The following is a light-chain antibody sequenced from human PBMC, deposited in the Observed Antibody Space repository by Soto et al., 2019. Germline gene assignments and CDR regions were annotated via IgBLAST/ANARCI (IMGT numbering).Light chain of an antibody. CDR1: SSDVGSYNL. J-gene: IGLJ1*01. V-gene: IGLV2-23*01. CDR3: CSYARGSTYV. CDR2: EGS. Sequence: TQPGSGTGSHAQSITISCTESSSDVGSYNLVSWYQQHPGKVPQLMIYEGSKRPSGVSNRFSGSKSGNTASLTISGLQAEDEADYYCCSYARGSTYVCATGTKVTVL.